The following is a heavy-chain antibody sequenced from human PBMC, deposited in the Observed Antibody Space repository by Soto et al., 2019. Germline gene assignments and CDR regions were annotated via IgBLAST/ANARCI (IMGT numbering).Heavy chain of an antibody. CDR3: ARAKRGSPRFALDY. J-gene: IGHJ4*02. Sequence: SETLSLTCAVYGGSFSGYYWSWIRQPPGKGLEWIGEINHSGSTNYNPSLKSRVTISVDTSKNQFSLKLSSVTAADTAVYYCARAKRGSPRFALDYWGQGTQVTVSS. CDR1: GGSFSGYY. D-gene: IGHD3-10*01. V-gene: IGHV4-34*01. CDR2: INHSGST.